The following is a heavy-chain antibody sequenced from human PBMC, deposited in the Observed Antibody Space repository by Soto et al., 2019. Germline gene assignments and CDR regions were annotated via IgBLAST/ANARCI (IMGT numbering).Heavy chain of an antibody. CDR1: GYTFTSYD. D-gene: IGHD2-15*01. V-gene: IGHV1-8*01. CDR2: MNPNSGST. J-gene: IGHJ5*02. Sequence: QVQLVQSGAEVKKPGASVKVSCKASGYTFTSYDINWVRQATGQGLEWMGWMNPNSGSTGYAQKFQGRVTMTRHTSISTAYREMSSLRSDDTAVYYCTGGLGCRGGSCPDYNWFDPWGQGTLVTVSS. CDR3: TGGLGCRGGSCPDYNWFDP.